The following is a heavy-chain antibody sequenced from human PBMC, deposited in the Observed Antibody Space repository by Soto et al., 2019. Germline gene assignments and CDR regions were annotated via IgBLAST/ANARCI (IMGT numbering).Heavy chain of an antibody. J-gene: IGHJ4*02. V-gene: IGHV3-11*01. Sequence: QVQLVESGGGLVKPGGSLRLSCAASGFSFSDYYMSWIRQAHGQGVEWVSYISSGGSTIYHADSVKGQITISRDNAKDSLYMKMTSLRVDHPAVYYSASPYYSDTRSYRYAFDYWGQGTLVTVSS. CDR1: GFSFSDYY. CDR3: ASPYYSDTRSYRYAFDY. D-gene: IGHD3-22*01. CDR2: ISSGGSTI.